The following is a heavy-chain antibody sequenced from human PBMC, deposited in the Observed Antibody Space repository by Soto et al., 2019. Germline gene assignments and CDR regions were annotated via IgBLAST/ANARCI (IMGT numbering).Heavy chain of an antibody. D-gene: IGHD2-15*01. J-gene: IGHJ6*03. V-gene: IGHV6-1*01. CDR3: ARESGYCSGGSCLGYYYMDV. CDR1: VDSVSSNSAA. Sequence: PSQTLSLTCAISVDSVSSNSAAWNWIRQSPSRGLEWLGRTYYRSKWYNDYAVSVKSRITINPDTSKNQFSLQLNSVTPEDTAVYYCARESGYCSGGSCLGYYYMDVWGKGTTVTVSS. CDR2: TYYRSKWYN.